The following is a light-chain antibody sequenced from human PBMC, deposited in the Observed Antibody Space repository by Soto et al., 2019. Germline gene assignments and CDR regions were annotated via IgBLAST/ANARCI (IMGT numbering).Light chain of an antibody. V-gene: IGLV2-8*01. CDR3: SSYTSSSTYVV. CDR1: SSDVGKYDY. CDR2: EVS. J-gene: IGLJ2*01. Sequence: QSALTQPPSASGSPGQSVTISCTGTSSDVGKYDYVSWFQHHPGKAPKLIIYEVSKRPSGVPDRFSGSKSGSTASLTVSGLQTEDEADYYCSSYTSSSTYVVFGGGTQLTVL.